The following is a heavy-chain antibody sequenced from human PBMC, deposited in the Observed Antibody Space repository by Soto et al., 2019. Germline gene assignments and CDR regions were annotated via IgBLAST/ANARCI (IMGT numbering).Heavy chain of an antibody. Sequence: SETLSLTCTVSGGSISSGGYYWSWIRQHPGKGLEWIGYIYYSGSTYYNPSLKSRVTISVDTSKNQFSLKLSSVTAADTAVYYCARVTVTLHDDYYYYGMDVWGQGTTVTVSS. D-gene: IGHD4-4*01. V-gene: IGHV4-31*03. CDR3: ARVTVTLHDDYYYYGMDV. J-gene: IGHJ6*02. CDR1: GGSISSGGYY. CDR2: IYYSGST.